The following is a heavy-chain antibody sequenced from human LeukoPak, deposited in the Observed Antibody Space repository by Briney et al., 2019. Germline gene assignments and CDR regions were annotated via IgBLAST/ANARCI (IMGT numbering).Heavy chain of an antibody. D-gene: IGHD6-19*01. Sequence: SETLSLTCTVSGVSVSSGSYYWSWIRQPPGKGLEWIGNIDYSGSTKYNPSLKSQVTISVDTSKNQFSLKLRSVTAADTAVYYCAREGRQWLVPRAFDIWGQGTMVTVSS. V-gene: IGHV4-61*01. J-gene: IGHJ3*02. CDR2: IDYSGST. CDR3: AREGRQWLVPRAFDI. CDR1: GVSVSSGSYY.